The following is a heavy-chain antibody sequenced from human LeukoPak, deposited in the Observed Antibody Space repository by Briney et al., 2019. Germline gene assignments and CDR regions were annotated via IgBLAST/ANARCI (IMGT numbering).Heavy chain of an antibody. V-gene: IGHV4-59*01. D-gene: IGHD4-17*01. CDR1: GGSISSYY. CDR2: IFYSGTT. CDR3: ARGRDYGDYVMFGN. J-gene: IGHJ4*02. Sequence: PSETLSLTCTVSGGSISSYYWSWIRQPPGKGLDWIGYIFYSGTTNYNPSLESRVTISVDTSRNQFSLKLSSVTAADTAVYYCARGRDYGDYVMFGNWGQGTLVTVSS.